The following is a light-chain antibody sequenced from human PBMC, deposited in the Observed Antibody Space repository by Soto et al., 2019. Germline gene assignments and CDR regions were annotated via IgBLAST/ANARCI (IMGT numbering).Light chain of an antibody. V-gene: IGLV2-11*01. Sequence: QSVLTQPRSVSGSPGQSVTISCTGSSSDVCSYAYVSWYQHHPGKAPKVMISDVNKRPSGVPDRFSGSKSGNTASLTISGLQADDEADYYCCSYAGSYTFVFGSGTKLTVL. J-gene: IGLJ1*01. CDR1: SSDVCSYAY. CDR3: CSYAGSYTFV. CDR2: DVN.